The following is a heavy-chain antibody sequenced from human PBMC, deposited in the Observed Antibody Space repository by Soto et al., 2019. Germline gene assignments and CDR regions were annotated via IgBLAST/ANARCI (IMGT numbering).Heavy chain of an antibody. D-gene: IGHD2-8*01. J-gene: IGHJ5*02. V-gene: IGHV1-2*04. CDR3: ARHCKHCTNGVCYTEFDH. Sequence: ASVKVSCKASGYTFTGYYMHWVRQAPGQGLEWMGWINPNSGGTNYAQKFQGWVTMTRDTSISTAYMELSRLRSDDTAVYYCARHCKHCTNGVCYTEFDHWGQGTLVTVSS. CDR1: GYTFTGYY. CDR2: INPNSGGT.